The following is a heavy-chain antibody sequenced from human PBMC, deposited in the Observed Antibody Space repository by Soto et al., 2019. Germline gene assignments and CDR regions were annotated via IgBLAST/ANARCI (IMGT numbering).Heavy chain of an antibody. CDR2: IRSKANSYAT. D-gene: IGHD1-20*01. CDR3: TTITGTDYYFYYGMDV. V-gene: IGHV3-73*01. J-gene: IGHJ6*02. Sequence: GGSLRLSCAASGFTFSGSAMHWVRQASGKGLEWVGRIRSKANSYATAYAASVKGRFTISRDDSKNTAYLQMNSLKTEDTAVYYCTTITGTDYYFYYGMDVWGQGTTVTVS. CDR1: GFTFSGSA.